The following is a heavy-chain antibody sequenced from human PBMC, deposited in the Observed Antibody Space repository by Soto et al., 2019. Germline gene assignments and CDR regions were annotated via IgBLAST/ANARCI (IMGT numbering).Heavy chain of an antibody. D-gene: IGHD6-19*01. Sequence: SETLSLTCTVSGGSVSSGSYYWSWIRQPPGKGLEWIGYIYYSGSTNYNPSLKSRVTISVDTSKNQFSLKLSSVTAADTAVYCCAXSGSGWYGGYYYYGMDVWGPGTTVTVSS. J-gene: IGHJ6*02. CDR3: AXSGSGWYGGYYYYGMDV. CDR1: GGSVSSGSYY. CDR2: IYYSGST. V-gene: IGHV4-61*01.